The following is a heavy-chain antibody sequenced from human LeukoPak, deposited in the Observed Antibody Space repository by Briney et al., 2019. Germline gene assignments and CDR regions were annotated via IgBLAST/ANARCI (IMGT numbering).Heavy chain of an antibody. CDR3: ARGLRSCNSASCHPTWFDP. D-gene: IGHD2-2*01. CDR2: ISHSSNYK. J-gene: IGHJ5*02. CDR1: DLTFSGYI. V-gene: IGHV3-21*01. Sequence: GSLGLSCEASDLTFSGYIMNWVRLAPGRGLEWVSSISHSSNYKYYADSVKGRFTISRDNAMNSLYLQMNSLRAEDTAVYYCARGLRSCNSASCHPTWFDPWGQGALVTVSS.